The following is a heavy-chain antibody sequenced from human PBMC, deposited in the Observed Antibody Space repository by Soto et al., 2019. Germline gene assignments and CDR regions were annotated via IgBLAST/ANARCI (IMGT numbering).Heavy chain of an antibody. CDR2: IKSKTDGGTT. V-gene: IGHV3-15*01. CDR1: GFTFSNAW. Sequence: GGSLRLFCAASGFTFSNAWMSWVRQAPGKGLEWVGRIKSKTDGGTTDYAAPVKGRITISRDHSKDTLYLQMNSLKTEDTAVYYCTTGLSNGYYNFDYWGQGTPVTVSS. CDR3: TTGLSNGYYNFDY. D-gene: IGHD3-22*01. J-gene: IGHJ4*02.